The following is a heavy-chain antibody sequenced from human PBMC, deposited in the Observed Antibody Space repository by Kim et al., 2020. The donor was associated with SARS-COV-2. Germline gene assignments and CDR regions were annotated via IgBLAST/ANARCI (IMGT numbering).Heavy chain of an antibody. CDR2: ISYDGSNK. Sequence: GGFLRLSCAASGFTFSSYAMHWVRQAPGKGLEWVAVISYDGSNKYYADSVKGRFTISRDNSKNTLYLQMNSLRAEDTAVYYCARGSPTPSGWCVYWGQGTLVTVSS. CDR1: GFTFSSYA. J-gene: IGHJ4*02. CDR3: ARGSPTPSGWCVY. V-gene: IGHV3-30-3*01. D-gene: IGHD6-19*01.